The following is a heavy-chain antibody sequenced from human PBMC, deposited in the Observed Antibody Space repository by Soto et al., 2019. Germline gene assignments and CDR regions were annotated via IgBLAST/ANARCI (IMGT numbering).Heavy chain of an antibody. J-gene: IGHJ4*02. CDR3: ARGVSAGVDY. Sequence: ASVKVSCKGAGYSFTSLDINWVRQTAGQGLEWMGWMQPSTGRTGYAQKFQGRVTMTRDTSINTAYMELTTLTSDDTAFYYCARGVSAGVDYWGQGTLVTVS. CDR2: MQPSTGRT. CDR1: GYSFTSLD. D-gene: IGHD1-26*01. V-gene: IGHV1-8*01.